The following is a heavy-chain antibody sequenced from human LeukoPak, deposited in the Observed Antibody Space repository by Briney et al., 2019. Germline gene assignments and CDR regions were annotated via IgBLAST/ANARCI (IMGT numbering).Heavy chain of an antibody. Sequence: GGSLRLSCAASGFTFSSYAMSWVRQAPGKGLEWVSAISGSGGSTYYADSVKGRFTISRDNSKNTLYLQMNSLRAEDTAVYYCARGSVVAIGPHGVWGQGTTVTVSS. CDR1: GFTFSSYA. J-gene: IGHJ6*02. D-gene: IGHD2-21*01. CDR3: ARGSVVAIGPHGV. CDR2: ISGSGGST. V-gene: IGHV3-23*01.